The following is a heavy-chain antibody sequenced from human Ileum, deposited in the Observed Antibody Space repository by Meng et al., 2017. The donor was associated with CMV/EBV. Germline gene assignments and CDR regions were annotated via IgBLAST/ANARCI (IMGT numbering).Heavy chain of an antibody. CDR2: INPSGDST. D-gene: IGHD3-10*01. V-gene: IGHV1-46*02. J-gene: IGHJ5*02. CDR1: GYTFNSQY. Sequence: SGYTFNSQYVHWVRQAPEQGLEWMGVINPSGDSTNYAQKFQSRVTMTRDTFTSTVYMEMSSLRSEDTAVYYCAREVNLAPGGWFDPWGQGTLVTVSS. CDR3: AREVNLAPGGWFDP.